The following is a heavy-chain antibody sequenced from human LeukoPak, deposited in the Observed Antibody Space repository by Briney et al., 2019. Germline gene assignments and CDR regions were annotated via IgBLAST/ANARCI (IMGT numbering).Heavy chain of an antibody. CDR2: INHSGST. CDR3: ARHLPGPRAARRAFDI. Sequence: SETLSLTCAVYGGSFSGYYWSWIRQPPGKGLEWIGEINHSGSTNYNPSLKSRVTISVDTSKNQFSLKLSSVTAADTAVYYCARHLPGPRAARRAFDIWGQGTMVTVSS. J-gene: IGHJ3*02. D-gene: IGHD6-6*01. V-gene: IGHV4-34*01. CDR1: GGSFSGYY.